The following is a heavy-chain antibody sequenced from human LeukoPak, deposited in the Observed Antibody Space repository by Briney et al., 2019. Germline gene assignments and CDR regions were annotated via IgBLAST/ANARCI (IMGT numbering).Heavy chain of an antibody. CDR1: GFTFSSYS. CDR2: ISSSSSTI. CDR3: ARVGTYGGYDYGWMNY. J-gene: IGHJ4*02. D-gene: IGHD5-12*01. Sequence: GGSLRLSCAASGFTFSSYSMNWVRQAPGKGLEWVSYISSSSSTIYYADSVKGRFTISRDNAKNSLYLQMNSLRAEDTAVYYCARVGTYGGYDYGWMNYWGQGTLVTVSS. V-gene: IGHV3-48*01.